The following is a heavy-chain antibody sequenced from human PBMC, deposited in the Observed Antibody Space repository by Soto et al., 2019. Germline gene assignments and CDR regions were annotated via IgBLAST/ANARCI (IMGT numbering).Heavy chain of an antibody. D-gene: IGHD3-3*01. J-gene: IGHJ4*02. V-gene: IGHV4-39*01. CDR2: IYYSGST. Sequence: QLQLQESGPGLVKPSETLSLTCTVSGGSISSSSYYWGWIRQPPEKGLEWIGSIYYSGSTYYNPSLKSRVTISVDTSKNQYSLTLSSVTAADTAVYYCARLARWLLSLYYFDYWGQGTLVTVSS. CDR1: GGSISSSSYY. CDR3: ARLARWLLSLYYFDY.